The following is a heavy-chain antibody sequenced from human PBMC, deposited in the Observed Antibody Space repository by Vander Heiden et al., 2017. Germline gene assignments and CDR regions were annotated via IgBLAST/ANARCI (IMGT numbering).Heavy chain of an antibody. CDR3: ARLKTVTTGHFYGMDV. D-gene: IGHD4-4*01. J-gene: IGHJ6*02. CDR1: GGSTSGFS. CDR2: IYSTGSS. V-gene: IGHV4-4*07. Sequence: QVQLQESRPGLVQPSETLSPTCTVSGGSTSGFSWSWIRQPAGKGLEWIGRIYSTGSSNYNPSLKGRVTMSTDTSKNRFSLRLTSVTAADTAMYFCARLKTVTTGHFYGMDVWGQGTPVTVSS.